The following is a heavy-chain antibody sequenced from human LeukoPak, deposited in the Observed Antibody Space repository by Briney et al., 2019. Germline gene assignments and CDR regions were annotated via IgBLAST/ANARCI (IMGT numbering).Heavy chain of an antibody. CDR2: IYYSGST. V-gene: IGHV4-59*01. CDR3: ARAGGLPTAPLDLDL. Sequence: PSESLSLTCTVSGVSISSYYWSWIRQPPGQGLEWVGYIYYSGSTNYNPSLKSRVTISVDTSRNQFSLKLNSVTAADTAVYYCARAGGLPTAPLDLDLWGRGTLVTVSS. D-gene: IGHD2-21*02. J-gene: IGHJ2*01. CDR1: GVSISSYY.